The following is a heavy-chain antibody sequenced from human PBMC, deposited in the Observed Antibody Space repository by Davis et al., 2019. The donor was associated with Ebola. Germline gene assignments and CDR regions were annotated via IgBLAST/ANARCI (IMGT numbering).Heavy chain of an antibody. J-gene: IGHJ6*01. V-gene: IGHV6-1*01. CDR3: ARGWLRGGMDV. CDR2: TYCFSKWYH. CDR1: VHRLPTPRS. D-gene: IGHD5-18*01. Sequence: QIPSPTRAISVHRLPTPRSTWFRHPPPRGLGRLGWTYCFSKWYHDYAVSLKSRITINPDTSKNQFSLQLNSVTPEDTALYYCARGWLRGGMDVWGEGTTVTVSS.